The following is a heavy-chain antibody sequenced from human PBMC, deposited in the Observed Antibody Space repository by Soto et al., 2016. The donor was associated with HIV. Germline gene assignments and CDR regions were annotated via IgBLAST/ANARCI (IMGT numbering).Heavy chain of an antibody. J-gene: IGHJ4*02. CDR3: ARASEWNDDLGFDY. D-gene: IGHD1-1*01. CDR1: GYTFPTSG. V-gene: IGHV1-18*01. Sequence: QVQLVQSGAEVKQPGASVKVACKASGYTFPTSGVSWVRQAPGQRLEWIGLNSAHTGAISYAKNSQGRVTMTSDRSTSTAYMELRSLRSDDTAVYYCARASEWNDDLGFDYWGQGTLVTVSS. CDR2: NSAHTGAI.